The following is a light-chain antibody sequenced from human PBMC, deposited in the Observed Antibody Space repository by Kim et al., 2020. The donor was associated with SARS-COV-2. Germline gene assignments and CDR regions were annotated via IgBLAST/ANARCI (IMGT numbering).Light chain of an antibody. J-gene: IGKJ2*01. CDR3: QQRTNRLPYT. CDR2: DAS. V-gene: IGKV3-11*01. CDR1: QSIGYF. Sequence: EIVLTQSPATLSLSPGERATLSCRASQSIGYFLAWFQQKPGQAPRLLIYDASNRVTGIPARFSGSGSGTDFTLTISSLEPEDFALYYCQQRTNRLPYTFCQGTKLEI.